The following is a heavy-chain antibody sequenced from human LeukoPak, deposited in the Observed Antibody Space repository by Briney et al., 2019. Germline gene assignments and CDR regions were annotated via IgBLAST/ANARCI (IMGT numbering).Heavy chain of an antibody. CDR1: GYTFTGYY. J-gene: IGHJ4*02. Sequence: ASVKVSCKASGYTFTGYYMHWVRQAPGQGLEWMGWIYPNSGGTNYAQKLQGRVTMTTDTSTSTAYMELRSLRSDDTAVYYCAGLCSSTSCSHDYWGQGTLVTVSS. V-gene: IGHV1-2*02. CDR3: AGLCSSTSCSHDY. CDR2: IYPNSGGT. D-gene: IGHD2-2*01.